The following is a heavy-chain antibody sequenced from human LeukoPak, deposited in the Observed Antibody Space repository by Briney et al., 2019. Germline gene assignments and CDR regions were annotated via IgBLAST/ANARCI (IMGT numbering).Heavy chain of an antibody. D-gene: IGHD3-3*01. CDR3: ARLGVTTDY. CDR1: GGSISSSSYY. V-gene: IGHV4-39*01. J-gene: IGHJ4*02. CDR2: IYYSGST. Sequence: SETLSLTCTVSGGSISSSSYYWGWIRQPPGKGLEWIGSIYYSGSTYYNPSFKSRVTISVDTSKNQFSLKLSSVTAADTAVYYCARLGVTTDYWGQGTLVTVSS.